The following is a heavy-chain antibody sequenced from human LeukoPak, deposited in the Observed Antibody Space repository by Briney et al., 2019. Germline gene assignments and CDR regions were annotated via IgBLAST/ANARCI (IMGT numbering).Heavy chain of an antibody. J-gene: IGHJ4*02. CDR1: GYTFTGYY. D-gene: IGHD6-6*01. V-gene: IGHV1-2*02. CDR3: ASEAPQDSSSPLFDF. Sequence: ASVKVSCKASGYTFTGYYMHWVRQAPGQGLEWMGWINPNSGGTNYAQKFQGRVTMTRDTSISTAYMELSRLRSDVTAVYYCASEAPQDSSSPLFDFWGQGTLVTVSS. CDR2: INPNSGGT.